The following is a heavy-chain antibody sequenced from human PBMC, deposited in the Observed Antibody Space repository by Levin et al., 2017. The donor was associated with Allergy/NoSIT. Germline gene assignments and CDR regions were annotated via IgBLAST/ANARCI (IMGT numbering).Heavy chain of an antibody. CDR2: IYLSGST. D-gene: IGHD5-18*01. V-gene: IGHV4-30-2*01. CDR3: ARVAGYSYGYYFDY. J-gene: IGHJ4*02. CDR1: GDSISSGGYS. Sequence: SPTLSLPCAVSGDSISSGGYSWRWIRQPPGKGLEWIGNIYLSGSTNDNPSLKSRVTMSVDRSKHQFSLKLSYVTAADTAVYYCARVAGYSYGYYFDYWGPGTLVTVSS.